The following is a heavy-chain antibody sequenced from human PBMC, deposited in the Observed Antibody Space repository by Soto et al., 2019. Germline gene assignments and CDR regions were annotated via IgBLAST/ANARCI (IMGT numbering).Heavy chain of an antibody. J-gene: IGHJ4*02. D-gene: IGHD2-21*02. CDR1: GFTFSSYG. V-gene: IGHV3-30*03. CDR2: ISYDGSTK. CDR3: ALGNGAVVVTARVDD. Sequence: QVQLVESGGGVVQPGRSLRLSCAASGFTFSSYGMHWVRQAPGKGLEWVAVISYDGSTKYYADSVKGRFTISRDNSKNTRFLQTSSLSAEATAVYYCALGNGAVVVTARVDDWGQGTVGTVCS.